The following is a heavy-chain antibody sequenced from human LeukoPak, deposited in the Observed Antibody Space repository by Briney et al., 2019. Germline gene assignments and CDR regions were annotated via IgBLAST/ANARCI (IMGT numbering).Heavy chain of an antibody. CDR2: IYPGDSDT. CDR1: GYSFTSYW. Sequence: GESLKISCKGSGYSFTSYWIGWVRQMPGKSLEWMGIIYPGDSDTRYSPSFQGQVTISADKSISTAYLQWSSLKASDTAMYYCARPASTPPAYFDYWGQGTLVTVSS. V-gene: IGHV5-51*01. D-gene: IGHD5/OR15-5a*01. J-gene: IGHJ4*02. CDR3: ARPASTPPAYFDY.